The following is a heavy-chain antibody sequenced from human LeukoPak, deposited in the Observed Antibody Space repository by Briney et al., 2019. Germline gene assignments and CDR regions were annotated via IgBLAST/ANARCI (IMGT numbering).Heavy chain of an antibody. CDR2: ISSSGGST. CDR1: GFTFSSYA. Sequence: GRSLRLSCAASGFTFSSYAMHWVRQAPGKGLEWVSGISSSGGSTYYADSVKGRFTISRDNSKNTLFLQMNSLRAEDTAVYYCARDSALGQWLARNAFDIWGQGTMVTVSS. CDR3: ARDSALGQWLARNAFDI. D-gene: IGHD6-19*01. V-gene: IGHV3-23*01. J-gene: IGHJ3*02.